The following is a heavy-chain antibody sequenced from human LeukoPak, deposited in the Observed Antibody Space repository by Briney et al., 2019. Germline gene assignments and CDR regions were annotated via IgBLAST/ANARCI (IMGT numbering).Heavy chain of an antibody. CDR3: PRDLAPNYYYYYMDV. Sequence: PGGSLRLSCAASGFTFSSYWMHWVRQAPGKGLEWVSRINSDGSSTSYADSVKGRFTISRDNAKNTLYLQMNSLRAEDTAVYYCPRDLAPNYYYYYMDVWGKGTTFTVSS. CDR1: GFTFSSYW. CDR2: INSDGSST. V-gene: IGHV3-74*01. J-gene: IGHJ6*03.